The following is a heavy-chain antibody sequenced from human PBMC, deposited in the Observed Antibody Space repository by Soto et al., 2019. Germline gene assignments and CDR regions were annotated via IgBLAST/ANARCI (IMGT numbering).Heavy chain of an antibody. Sequence: GGSLRLSCAASGFTFSSHAMSWVRQAPGKGLEWVSAISGSGGSTYYADSVKGRFTISRDNSKNTLYLQMNSLRAEDTAVYYCARSRDGYRFYFYYGMDGWGQGTTVTVSS. CDR1: GFTFSSHA. J-gene: IGHJ6*02. CDR2: ISGSGGST. V-gene: IGHV3-23*01. D-gene: IGHD5-12*01. CDR3: ARSRDGYRFYFYYGMDG.